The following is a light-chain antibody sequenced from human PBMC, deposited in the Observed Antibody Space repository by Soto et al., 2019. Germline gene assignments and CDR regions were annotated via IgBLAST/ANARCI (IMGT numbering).Light chain of an antibody. J-gene: IGKJ2*01. CDR3: LQFGTSPPAFT. V-gene: IGKV3-20*01. CDR2: GAS. Sequence: ESMLTQSPGTLSLSPGERATLSCRASQSVDSRFLTWYQQKPGQTPRLLIYGASIRATGIPDRFSGSGSGTEFTLIISRVEAEDSAVYYFLQFGTSPPAFTFGQGTKLEI. CDR1: QSVDSRF.